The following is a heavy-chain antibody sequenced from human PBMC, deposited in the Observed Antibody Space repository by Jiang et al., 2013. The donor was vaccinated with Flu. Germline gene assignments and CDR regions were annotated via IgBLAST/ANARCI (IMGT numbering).Heavy chain of an antibody. D-gene: IGHD3-22*01. CDR3: ARDRYYYDSSGYYDAFDI. CDR2: IYTSGST. V-gene: IGHV4-61*02. Sequence: GPGLVKPSQTLSLTCTVSGGSISSGSYYWSWIRQPAGKGLEWIGRIYTSGSTNYNPSLKSRVTISVDTSKNQFSLKLSSVTAADTAVYYCARDRYYYDSSGYYDAFDIWGQGTMVTVSS. CDR1: GGSISSGSYY. J-gene: IGHJ3*02.